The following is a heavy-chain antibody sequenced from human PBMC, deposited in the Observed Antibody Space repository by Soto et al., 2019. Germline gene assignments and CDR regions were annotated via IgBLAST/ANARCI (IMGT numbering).Heavy chain of an antibody. V-gene: IGHV4-39*01. CDR3: ARHHGSSSFGRYFEL. D-gene: IGHD6-13*01. CDR1: GGSISSSSYY. CDR2: IYYSGST. Sequence: PSETLSLTCTVSGGSISSSSYYWGWIRQPPGKGLEWIGSIYYSGSTYYNPSLKSRVTISVDTSKNQFSLKLSSVTAADTAVYYCARHHGSSSFGRYFELWGRGTLVTVSS. J-gene: IGHJ2*01.